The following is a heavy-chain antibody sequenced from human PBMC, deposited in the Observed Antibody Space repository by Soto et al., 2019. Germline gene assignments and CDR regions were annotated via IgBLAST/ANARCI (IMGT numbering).Heavy chain of an antibody. CDR2: IYYSGST. J-gene: IGHJ6*02. CDR1: GGSISSYY. V-gene: IGHV4-59*01. Sequence: SDTLSLTCTVSGGSISSYYWSWIRQPPGKGLEWIGYIYYSGSTNYNPSLKSRVTISVDTSKNQFSLKLSSVTAADTAVYYCARVDQRGDYYYHGMDVWGQGTTVTVSS. D-gene: IGHD3-10*01. CDR3: ARVDQRGDYYYHGMDV.